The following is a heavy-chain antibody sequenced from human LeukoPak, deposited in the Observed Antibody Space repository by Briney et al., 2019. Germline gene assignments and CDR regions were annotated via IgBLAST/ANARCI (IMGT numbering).Heavy chain of an antibody. J-gene: IGHJ4*02. D-gene: IGHD4-17*01. Sequence: GGSLRLSCAASGFTFSSYGMHWVRQAPGKGLEWVAVIWYDGSNKYYADSVKGRFTISRDNSKNTLYLQMNSLRAEDTAVYYCARGEGMQTTPLDYWGQGTLVTVSS. CDR1: GFTFSSYG. CDR2: IWYDGSNK. CDR3: ARGEGMQTTPLDY. V-gene: IGHV3-33*01.